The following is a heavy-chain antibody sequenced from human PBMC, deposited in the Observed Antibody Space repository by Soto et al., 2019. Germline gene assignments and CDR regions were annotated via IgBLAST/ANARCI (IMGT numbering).Heavy chain of an antibody. CDR2: INPSGGST. CDR3: ARDRGYCSSTSCSGYLDY. Sequence: ASVKVSCKASGYTFTSYYMHWVRQAPGQGLEWMGIINPSGGSTSYAQKFQGRVTMTRDTSTSTVYMELSSLRSEDTAVYYCARDRGYCSSTSCSGYLDYWGQGTLVTVSS. CDR1: GYTFTSYY. V-gene: IGHV1-46*03. J-gene: IGHJ4*02. D-gene: IGHD2-2*01.